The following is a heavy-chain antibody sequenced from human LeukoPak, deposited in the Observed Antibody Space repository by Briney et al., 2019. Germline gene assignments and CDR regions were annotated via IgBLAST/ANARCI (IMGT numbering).Heavy chain of an antibody. J-gene: IGHJ4*02. D-gene: IGHD1-26*01. CDR2: IYHSGST. CDR1: GYSISSGYY. CDR3: ASLGRGWD. Sequence: SETLSLTCAVSGYSISSGYYWGWTRQPPGKGLEWIGSIYHSGSTYYNPSLKSRVTISVDTSKNQSSLKLSSVTAADTAVYYCASLGRGWDWGQGTLVTVSS. V-gene: IGHV4-38-2*01.